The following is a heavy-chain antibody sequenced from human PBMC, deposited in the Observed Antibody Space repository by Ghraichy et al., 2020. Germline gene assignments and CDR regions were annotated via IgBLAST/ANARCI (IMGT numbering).Heavy chain of an antibody. Sequence: GGSLRLSCAASGFTFSSYAMRWVRQAPGKGLEWVSAISGSGGSTYYADSVKGRFTISRDNSKNTLYLQMNSLRAEDTAVYYCAKGKGNYYGSGSYYKVDWGQGTTVTVSS. CDR3: AKGKGNYYGSGSYYKVD. V-gene: IGHV3-23*01. J-gene: IGHJ6*02. CDR1: GFTFSSYA. D-gene: IGHD3-10*01. CDR2: ISGSGGST.